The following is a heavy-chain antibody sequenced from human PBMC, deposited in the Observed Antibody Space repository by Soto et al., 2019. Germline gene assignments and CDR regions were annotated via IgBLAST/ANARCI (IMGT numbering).Heavy chain of an antibody. Sequence: QVQLVPSGDEVKKPGASVTVSCKASGYPFVNYGISWVRQAPGQGLEWMGWISPYTGNTHSATKIQGRLTMTTDTSTSTAYMERGSLTSDDTAVYYCVMVDNYVTPTPQDVWGQGPTLAVSS. CDR1: GYPFVNYG. D-gene: IGHD3-16*01. V-gene: IGHV1-18*01. J-gene: IGHJ6*02. CDR2: ISPYTGNT. CDR3: VMVDNYVTPTPQDV.